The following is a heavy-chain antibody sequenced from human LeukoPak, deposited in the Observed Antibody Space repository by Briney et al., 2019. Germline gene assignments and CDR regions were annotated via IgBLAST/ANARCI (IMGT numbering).Heavy chain of an antibody. Sequence: PSETLSLTCTVSGGSINNYWWSWIRQPPGKGLEWIGYIYYTGSTNYNPSLKSRVTMSVDTSKIQFSLKLSSVTTADTAVYFCAREVLDYGDYGWFDPWGQGTLVTVSS. V-gene: IGHV4-59*01. CDR3: AREVLDYGDYGWFDP. CDR1: GGSINNYW. J-gene: IGHJ5*02. D-gene: IGHD4-17*01. CDR2: IYYTGST.